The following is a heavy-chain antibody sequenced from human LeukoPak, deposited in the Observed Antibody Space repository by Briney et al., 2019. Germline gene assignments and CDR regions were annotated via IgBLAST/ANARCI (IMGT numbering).Heavy chain of an antibody. Sequence: GGSLRLSCAASGFTFSSYAMSWVHQAPEKGLEWVSGITSSGGTTYYAEPVKGRFTISRYNSKNTLYLQMNSLRAGDTAVYYCAKDIRTISSFDIWGQGTMVTVSS. CDR3: AKDIRTISSFDI. CDR2: ITSSGGTT. D-gene: IGHD3-9*01. J-gene: IGHJ3*02. CDR1: GFTFSSYA. V-gene: IGHV3-23*01.